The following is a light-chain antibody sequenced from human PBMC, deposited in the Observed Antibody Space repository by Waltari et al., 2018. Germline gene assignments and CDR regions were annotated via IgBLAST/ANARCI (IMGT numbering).Light chain of an antibody. CDR1: QSVSRF. CDR2: GAS. CDR3: QQSDSDLT. Sequence: DIQMTQSXSXLSASVGXXVTITCRASQSVSRFLNWYQQKPGRAPKLMIYGASTLQSGVPSRFSGSGSGTDFTLTIDSLQPEDFATYYCQQSDSDLTFGGGTKVESK. J-gene: IGKJ4*01. V-gene: IGKV1-39*01.